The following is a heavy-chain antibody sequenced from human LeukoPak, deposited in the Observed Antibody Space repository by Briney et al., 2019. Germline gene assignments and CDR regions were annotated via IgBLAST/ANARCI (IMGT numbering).Heavy chain of an antibody. CDR3: AKDRWKVDSGSYSYYYGMDV. V-gene: IGHV3-33*06. J-gene: IGHJ6*02. Sequence: GGSLRLSCAASGFTFSSYGMHWVRQAPGKGLEWVAVIWYDGSNKYYADSVKGRFTISRDNSKNTLYLQMNNLRAEDTAVYYCAKDRWKVDSGSYSYYYGMDVWGQGTTVTVSS. CDR2: IWYDGSNK. D-gene: IGHD1-26*01. CDR1: GFTFSSYG.